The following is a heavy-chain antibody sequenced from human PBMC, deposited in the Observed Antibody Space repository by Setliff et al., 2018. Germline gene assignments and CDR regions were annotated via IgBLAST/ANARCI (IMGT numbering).Heavy chain of an antibody. V-gene: IGHV1-46*01. CDR2: INPSGGLT. J-gene: IGHJ1*01. D-gene: IGHD4-17*01. CDR1: GYTLTNYY. Sequence: ASVKVSCKASGYTLTNYYMHWVRQAPGQGLEWMGIINPSGGLTRYAQKFQGRVTMTRDTSTSTVYMEVISLRSEDTAVYYCVRDAGWQYDDYAGVYFPHWGQGTLVTVSS. CDR3: VRDAGWQYDDYAGVYFPH.